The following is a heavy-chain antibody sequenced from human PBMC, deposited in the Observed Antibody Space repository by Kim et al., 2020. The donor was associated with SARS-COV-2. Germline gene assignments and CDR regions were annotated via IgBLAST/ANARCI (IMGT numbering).Heavy chain of an antibody. CDR1: GGSTSSYY. CDR3: AGLRGPAGGGDIDY. CDR2: IFHTGTT. D-gene: IGHD3-16*01. V-gene: IGHV4-59*08. J-gene: IGHJ4*02. Sequence: SESLSLTCTVSGGSTSSYYWSWIRQPPGKGLEWIGCIFHTGTTNYSPSLKSGVTLSVNTTKNQSPLKLKTVTAADTAVVYCAGLRGPAGGGDIDYWGQGT.